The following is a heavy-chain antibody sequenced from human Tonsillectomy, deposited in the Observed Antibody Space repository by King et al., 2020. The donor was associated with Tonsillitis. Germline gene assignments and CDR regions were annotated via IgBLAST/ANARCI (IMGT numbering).Heavy chain of an antibody. CDR1: GFTFSNYA. CDR3: AKDRAAGILDY. Sequence: VQLVESGGGVVQPGGSLRLSCAASGFTFSNYAMHWVRQAPGKGLEWVAFIWYDGSNKYYADSVKGRFTISRDNSKNTLYLQMNSLRAEDTAVYYCAKDRAAGILDYWGQGTLVTVSS. J-gene: IGHJ4*02. V-gene: IGHV3-30*02. D-gene: IGHD6-13*01. CDR2: IWYDGSNK.